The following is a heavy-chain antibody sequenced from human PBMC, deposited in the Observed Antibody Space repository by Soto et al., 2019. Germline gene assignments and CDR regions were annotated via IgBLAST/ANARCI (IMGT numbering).Heavy chain of an antibody. V-gene: IGHV1-46*01. CDR2: INPGGST. CDR1: GYTFTNYY. Sequence: ASVKVSCKASGYTFTNYYMHWVRQAPGQGLEWMGIINPGGSTSYAQKFQGRVTMTRDTSTSTVYMELSSLRSEDTAVYYCAKGGGTHWSDTSAYSAFDYWAQGILVTVSS. CDR3: AKGGGTHWSDTSAYSAFDY. D-gene: IGHD3-22*01. J-gene: IGHJ4*02.